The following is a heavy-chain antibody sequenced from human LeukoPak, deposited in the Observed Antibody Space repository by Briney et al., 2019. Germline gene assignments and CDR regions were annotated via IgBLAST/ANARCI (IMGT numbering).Heavy chain of an antibody. V-gene: IGHV4-34*01. CDR2: INHSGST. D-gene: IGHD6-13*01. Sequence: SETLSLTCAVYGGSFSGYYWSWIRQPPGKGLEWIGEINHSGSTNYNPSLKSRVTISVDTSKNQFSLKLSSVTAADTAVYYCARGQKRKQQGRYYYMDVWGKGTTVTVSS. J-gene: IGHJ6*03. CDR1: GGSFSGYY. CDR3: ARGQKRKQQGRYYYMDV.